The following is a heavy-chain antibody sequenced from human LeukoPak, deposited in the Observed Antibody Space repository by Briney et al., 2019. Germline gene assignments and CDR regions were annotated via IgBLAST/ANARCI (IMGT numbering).Heavy chain of an antibody. J-gene: IGHJ4*02. CDR3: ARDGAIVGPTTYDY. V-gene: IGHV4-4*07. CDR1: DGSISSYY. D-gene: IGHD1-26*01. CDR2: IHTSGST. Sequence: SETLSLTGTVSDGSISSYYWSWIRQPAGKGLQWIGRIHTSGSTEYNPSLKSRGTISIDTSKNQFSLKLSSVTAADTAVYYCARDGAIVGPTTYDYWGQGTLVTVSS.